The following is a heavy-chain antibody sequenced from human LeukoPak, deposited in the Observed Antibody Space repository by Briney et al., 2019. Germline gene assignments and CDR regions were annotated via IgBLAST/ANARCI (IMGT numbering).Heavy chain of an antibody. V-gene: IGHV4-4*07. CDR3: ARARGSGSYYGHDYYYYYYMDV. Sequence: SETLSLTCTVSGGSFSSYYWSWIRQPAGKGLEWIGRIYTSGSTDYSPSLKSRVTMSVDTPKNQFSLNLTSVTAADTAVYYCARARGSGSYYGHDYYYYYYMDVWGQGTTVTVSS. CDR2: IYTSGST. CDR1: GGSFSSYY. J-gene: IGHJ6*03. D-gene: IGHD3-10*01.